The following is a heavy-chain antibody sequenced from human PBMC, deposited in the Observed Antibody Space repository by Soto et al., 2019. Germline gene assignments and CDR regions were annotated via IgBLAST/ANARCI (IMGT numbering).Heavy chain of an antibody. V-gene: IGHV3-53*02. D-gene: IGHD2-2*02. CDR2: IYSGGTT. CDR1: GFTVSSNY. CDR3: ASFLTEAIGPFDY. J-gene: IGHJ4*02. Sequence: EVQLVETGGGLIQPGGSLRLSCAASGFTVSSNYMSWVRQAPGKGLEWVSVIYSGGTTYYADSVKGRFTISRDNSKNTLYLQMNSLRAEDTAVYYCASFLTEAIGPFDYWGQGTLVTVSS.